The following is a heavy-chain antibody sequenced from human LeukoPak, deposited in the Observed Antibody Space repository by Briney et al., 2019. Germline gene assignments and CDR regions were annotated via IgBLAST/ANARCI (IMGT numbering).Heavy chain of an antibody. CDR2: ISSSSSYI. V-gene: IGHV3-21*01. Sequence: PGGSLRLSCAASGFTFSSYGMNWVRQAPGKGLEWVSSISSSSSYIYYADSVKGRFTISRDNAKNSLYLQMNSLRAGDTAVYYCARDAAEAPGAFDLWGKGTMVTVSS. CDR1: GFTFSSYG. J-gene: IGHJ3*01. D-gene: IGHD6-13*01. CDR3: ARDAAEAPGAFDL.